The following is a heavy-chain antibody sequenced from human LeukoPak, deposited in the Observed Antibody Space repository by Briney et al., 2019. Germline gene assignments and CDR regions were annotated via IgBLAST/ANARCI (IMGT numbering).Heavy chain of an antibody. CDR2: IYYSGST. CDR1: GGSISSSSYY. CDR3: ARAYYYDSSGYYPRWFDP. Sequence: SETLSLTCTVSGGSISSSSYYWGWIRQPPGKGLEWIGSIYYSGSTYYNPSLKSRVTISVDTSKNQFSLKLSSVPAADTAVYYCARAYYYDSSGYYPRWFDPWGQGTLVTVSS. J-gene: IGHJ5*02. V-gene: IGHV4-39*01. D-gene: IGHD3-22*01.